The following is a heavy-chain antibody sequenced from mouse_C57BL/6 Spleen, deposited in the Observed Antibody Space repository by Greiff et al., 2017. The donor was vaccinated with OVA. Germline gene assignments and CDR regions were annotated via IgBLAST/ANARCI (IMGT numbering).Heavy chain of an antibody. CDR1: GYTFTSYG. V-gene: IGHV1-81*01. D-gene: IGHD2-4*01. CDR3: ARSRDYDGGYAMDD. CDR2: IYPRSGNT. J-gene: IGHJ4*01. Sequence: QVQLKQSGAELARPGASVKLSCKASGYTFTSYGISWVKQRTGQGLEWIGEIYPRSGNTYYNEKFKGKATLTADKSSSTAYMELRSLTSEDSAVYFCARSRDYDGGYAMDDWGQGTSVTVSS.